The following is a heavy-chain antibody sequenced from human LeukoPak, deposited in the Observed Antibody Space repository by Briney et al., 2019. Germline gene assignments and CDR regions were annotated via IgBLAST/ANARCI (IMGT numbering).Heavy chain of an antibody. CDR2: FDPEDGET. CDR1: GYTLTELS. CDR3: ATVRTTGPQYYFDY. J-gene: IGHJ4*02. D-gene: IGHD1-7*01. Sequence: ASVKVSCKVSGYTLTELSMHWVRQAPGKGLEWMGGFDPEDGETIYAQKFQGRVTMTEDTSTDTAYMELSSLRFEDTAVYYCATVRTTGPQYYFDYWGQGTLVTVSS. V-gene: IGHV1-24*01.